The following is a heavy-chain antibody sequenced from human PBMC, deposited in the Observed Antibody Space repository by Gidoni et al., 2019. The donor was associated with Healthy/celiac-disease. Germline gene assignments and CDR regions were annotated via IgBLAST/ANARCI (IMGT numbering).Heavy chain of an antibody. V-gene: IGHV4-38-2*02. CDR1: GYSLSRGYY. D-gene: IGHD5-18*01. J-gene: IGHJ5*02. CDR3: ARDVAGAASSNWFDP. CDR2: IYHSGST. Sequence: QVQLQESGPGLVKPSETLSLTCTVSGYSLSRGYYWGWLRQASGKGLQWIGSIYHSGSTYYNPSLKSRVTISVATSKNQFSLKLSSVTAADTAVYYCARDVAGAASSNWFDPWGQGTLVTVSS.